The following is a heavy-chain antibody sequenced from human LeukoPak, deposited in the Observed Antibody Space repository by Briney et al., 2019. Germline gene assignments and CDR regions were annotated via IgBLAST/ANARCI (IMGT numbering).Heavy chain of an antibody. D-gene: IGHD3-3*01. CDR2: MNPNSGNT. J-gene: IGHJ1*01. Sequence: ASVKVSCKASGYTFTSYDINWVRQATGQGLEWMGWMNPNSGNTGYAQKFQGRVTMTRNTSISTAYMELSSLRSEDTAVHYCAHYIKHYDFWSGYYTAEYFQHWGQGTLVTVSS. V-gene: IGHV1-8*01. CDR1: GYTFTSYD. CDR3: AHYIKHYDFWSGYYTAEYFQH.